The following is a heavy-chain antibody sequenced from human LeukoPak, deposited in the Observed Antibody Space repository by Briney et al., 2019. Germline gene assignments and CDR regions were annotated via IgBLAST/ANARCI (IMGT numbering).Heavy chain of an antibody. J-gene: IGHJ4*02. CDR2: IYSGDT. D-gene: IGHD4/OR15-4a*01. CDR3: ARRAGAYSHPYDY. CDR1: GFTVSSNS. V-gene: IGHV3-53*01. Sequence: GGSLRLSCTVSGFTVSSNSMSWVRQAPGKGLEWVSFIYSGDTHYSDSVKGRFTISRDHSKNTLYLQMNSLRAEDTAVYYCARRAGAYSHPYDYWGQGTLVTVSS.